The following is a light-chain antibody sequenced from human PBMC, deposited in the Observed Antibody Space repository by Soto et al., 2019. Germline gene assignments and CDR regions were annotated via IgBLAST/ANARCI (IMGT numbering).Light chain of an antibody. J-gene: IGKJ3*01. CDR3: QQYGDSPL. CDR1: QSVRSSY. Sequence: EIVLTQSPGTLSLSPGERATLSCRASQSVRSSYLAWYQQKPGQAPRLLSYGASSRPTGIPDRSSGSGSGTDFTLTISRLEPEDFAVYYCQQYGDSPLFGPGTKVDIK. V-gene: IGKV3-20*01. CDR2: GAS.